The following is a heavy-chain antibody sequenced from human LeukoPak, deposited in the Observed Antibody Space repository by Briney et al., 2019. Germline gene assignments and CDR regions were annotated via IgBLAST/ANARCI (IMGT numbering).Heavy chain of an antibody. J-gene: IGHJ6*02. CDR1: RYTFTGYY. Sequence: ASVKVSCKASRYTFTGYYIHWVRQAPGQGLEWMGWMNPNSGNTGYAQKFQGRVTMTRNTSISTAYMELSSLRSEDTAVYYCAREAPTLGQLWFGEVYGMDVWGQGTTVTVSS. D-gene: IGHD3-10*01. V-gene: IGHV1-8*02. CDR3: AREAPTLGQLWFGEVYGMDV. CDR2: MNPNSGNT.